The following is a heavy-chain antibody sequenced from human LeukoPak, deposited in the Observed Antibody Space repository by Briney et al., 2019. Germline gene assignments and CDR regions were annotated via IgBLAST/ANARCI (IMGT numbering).Heavy chain of an antibody. Sequence: GGSLRLSCAASGLTFSSHWMHWVRQAPGKGLVWVSRITNDGSSTTYADSVKGRFTISRDNAKNMLYLQMNSLRAEDTAVYYCARCRDGYNYVDELDYWGQGTLVTVSS. CDR1: GLTFSSHW. V-gene: IGHV3-74*01. D-gene: IGHD5-24*01. CDR2: ITNDGSST. CDR3: ARCRDGYNYVDELDY. J-gene: IGHJ4*02.